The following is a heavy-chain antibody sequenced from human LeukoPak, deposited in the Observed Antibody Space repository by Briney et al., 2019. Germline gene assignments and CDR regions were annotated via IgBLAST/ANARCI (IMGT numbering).Heavy chain of an antibody. D-gene: IGHD4-17*01. J-gene: IGHJ3*02. CDR3: ARGANTLTSNAFDI. V-gene: IGHV4-34*09. Sequence: PSETLSLTCAVYGGSFSGYYWSWIRQPPGKGLEWIGYTYHSGGTYYNPSLKSRVSISVDTSKNQFSLKLSSVTAADTAMYYCARGANTLTSNAFDIWGQGTMVTVSS. CDR2: TYHSGGT. CDR1: GGSFSGYY.